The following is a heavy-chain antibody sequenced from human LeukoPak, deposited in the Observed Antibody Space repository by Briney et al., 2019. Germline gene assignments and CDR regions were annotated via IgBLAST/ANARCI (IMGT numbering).Heavy chain of an antibody. Sequence: GESLRLSCAASGFRFSNSWMYWVRQGPGKGPVWVSRMKTDGTRIEYADSVKGRFTISRDNAKTTLFLQMSSLRVEDTAVYYCARGADHGGSYYPDWGQGTRVTVSS. D-gene: IGHD3-10*01. CDR2: MKTDGTRI. CDR3: ARGADHGGSYYPD. CDR1: GFRFSNSW. V-gene: IGHV3-74*01. J-gene: IGHJ4*02.